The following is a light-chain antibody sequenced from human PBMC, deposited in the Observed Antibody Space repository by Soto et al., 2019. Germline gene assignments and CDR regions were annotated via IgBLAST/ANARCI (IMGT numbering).Light chain of an antibody. J-gene: IGKJ1*01. CDR1: QSVSSY. V-gene: IGKV3-11*01. Sequence: EIVLTQSPATLSLSPGERATLSCRASQSVSSYLAWYQQKPGQAPRLLMYDVSNRATGIPASFSGSGSGTDFTLTITSIEPEVFAVYYCQQSSSWPWTFGQGTKLEIK. CDR2: DVS. CDR3: QQSSSWPWT.